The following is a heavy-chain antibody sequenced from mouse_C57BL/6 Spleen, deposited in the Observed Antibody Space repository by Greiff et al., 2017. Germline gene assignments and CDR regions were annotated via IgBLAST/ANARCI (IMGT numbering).Heavy chain of an antibody. CDR2: IDPETGGT. CDR1: GYTFTDYE. D-gene: IGHD1-1*01. J-gene: IGHJ1*03. V-gene: IGHV1-15*01. Sequence: QVQLKESGAELVRPGASVTLSCKASGYTFTDYEMHWVKQTPVHGLEWIGAIDPETGGTAYNQKFKGKAILTADKSSSTAYMELRSLTSEDSAVYYCTEYYGSSYVSYWYFDVWGTGTTVTVSS. CDR3: TEYYGSSYVSYWYFDV.